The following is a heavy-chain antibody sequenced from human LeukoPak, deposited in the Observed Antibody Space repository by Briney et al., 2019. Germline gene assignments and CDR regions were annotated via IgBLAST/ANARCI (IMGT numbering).Heavy chain of an antibody. Sequence: SSETLSLTCTVSGGSISSSSYYWGWIRQPPGKGLEWIGSIYYTGTTYYNPSLKSRVTISLDTSKYQFSLKLSSVTAADTAVYYCARPGGGYYYDSRYFDLWGRGTLVTVSS. D-gene: IGHD3-22*01. J-gene: IGHJ2*01. V-gene: IGHV4-39*07. CDR2: IYYTGTT. CDR1: GGSISSSSYY. CDR3: ARPGGGYYYDSRYFDL.